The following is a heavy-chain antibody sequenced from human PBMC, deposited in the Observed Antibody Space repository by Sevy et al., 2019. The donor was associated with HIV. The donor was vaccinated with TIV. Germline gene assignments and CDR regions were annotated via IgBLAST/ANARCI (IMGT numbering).Heavy chain of an antibody. Sequence: ASVKVSCKVSGYTFSTYRITWVRQAPGQGLEWMGWISPHNGDTNYAQKLQGRVTMITDTSTSPAYMELRSLRSDDTAVYYCARAYCSGGRCYSLAYWGQGTLVTVSS. CDR3: ARAYCSGGRCYSLAY. D-gene: IGHD2-15*01. J-gene: IGHJ4*02. V-gene: IGHV1-18*01. CDR1: GYTFSTYR. CDR2: ISPHNGDT.